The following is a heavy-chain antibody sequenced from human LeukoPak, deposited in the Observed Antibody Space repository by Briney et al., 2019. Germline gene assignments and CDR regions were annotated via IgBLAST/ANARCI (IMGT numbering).Heavy chain of an antibody. CDR3: ARDRAWSTIETLQLDY. CDR2: INPNSGGT. J-gene: IGHJ4*02. V-gene: IGHV1-2*02. D-gene: IGHD5/OR15-5a*01. Sequence: GASVKVSCKASGYTFTGYYMHWGRQAPGQGLEWMGWINPNSGGTNYAQKFQSRVTITADEFPSTAYMELSSLKSEDTAVYYCARDRAWSTIETLQLDYWGQGTLVTVSS. CDR1: GYTFTGYY.